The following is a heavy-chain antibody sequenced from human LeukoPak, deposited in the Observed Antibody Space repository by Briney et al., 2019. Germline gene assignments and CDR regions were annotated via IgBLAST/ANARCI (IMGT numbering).Heavy chain of an antibody. D-gene: IGHD3-10*01. Sequence: ASVKVSCKASGYTFTSYDINWVRQATGQGLEWMGWMNPNSGNTGYAQKFQGRVTMTRNTSISTAYMELSSLRSEDTAVYYCARGRYYGSGSYYLVRYYYYMDVWGKGTTVTISS. CDR3: ARGRYYGSGSYYLVRYYYYMDV. V-gene: IGHV1-8*01. J-gene: IGHJ6*03. CDR2: MNPNSGNT. CDR1: GYTFTSYD.